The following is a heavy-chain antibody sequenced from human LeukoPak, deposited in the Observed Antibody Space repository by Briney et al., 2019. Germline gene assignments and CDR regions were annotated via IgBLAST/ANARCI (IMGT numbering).Heavy chain of an antibody. CDR1: GFTFNTYT. D-gene: IGHD6-13*01. V-gene: IGHV3-48*04. Sequence: GGSLRLSCAASGFTFNTYTMNWVRQAPGKGLEWISYLSSGSDSIFYADSVKGRFTISRDNAKNSLYLQMNSLRAEDTAVYYCARLAAPDAFDIWGQGTMVTVSS. J-gene: IGHJ3*02. CDR3: ARLAAPDAFDI. CDR2: LSSGSDSI.